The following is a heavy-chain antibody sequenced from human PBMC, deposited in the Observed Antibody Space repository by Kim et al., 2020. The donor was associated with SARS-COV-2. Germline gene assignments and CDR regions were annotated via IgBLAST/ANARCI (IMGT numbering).Heavy chain of an antibody. Sequence: SQTLSLTCAISGDSVSSNSVAWNRIRQSPSRGLEWLGRTYYRSGWYNDYAVSVKSRITINPDTSKNHFSLQLNSVTPEDTAVYYCARVLDRSGIVDYWGQGTLVTVSS. CDR2: TYYRSGWYN. CDR3: ARVLDRSGIVDY. CDR1: GDSVSSNSVA. D-gene: IGHD3-22*01. J-gene: IGHJ4*02. V-gene: IGHV6-1*01.